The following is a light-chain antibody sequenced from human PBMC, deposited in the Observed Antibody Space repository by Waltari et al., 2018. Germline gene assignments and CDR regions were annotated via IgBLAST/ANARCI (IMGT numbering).Light chain of an antibody. CDR3: QQYYSSPPT. CDR1: QRVLYTSNNKNF. Sequence: DIVMTQSPDSLAVSLGERATINCESSQRVLYTSNNKNFLAWYQQTPGQPPKLLIYWASNRESGVPDRFSGSGSGTDFTLTISSLQAEDVAVYYCQQYYSSPPTFGGGTKVEIK. V-gene: IGKV4-1*01. CDR2: WAS. J-gene: IGKJ4*01.